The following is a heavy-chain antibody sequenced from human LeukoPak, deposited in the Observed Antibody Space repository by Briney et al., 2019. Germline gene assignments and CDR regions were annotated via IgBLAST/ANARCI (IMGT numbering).Heavy chain of an antibody. D-gene: IGHD2-21*02. V-gene: IGHV4-30-4*01. CDR1: GGSISSGDYY. J-gene: IGHJ4*02. Sequence: KPSETLSLTCTVSGGSISSGDYYWSWIRQPPGKGLEWIGYIYYSGSTYYNPSLKSRVTISVDTSKNQFSLKLSSVTAADTAVYYCARGIVVVTPNTNVYYFDYWDQGTLVTVSS. CDR3: ARGIVVVTPNTNVYYFDY. CDR2: IYYSGST.